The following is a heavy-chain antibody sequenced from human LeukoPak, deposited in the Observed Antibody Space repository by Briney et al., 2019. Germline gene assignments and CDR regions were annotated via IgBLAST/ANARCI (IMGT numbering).Heavy chain of an antibody. V-gene: IGHV4-39*07. CDR3: ARAQVLEPYDY. CDR2: LRQNGYA. CDR1: GGSITTSGYY. J-gene: IGHJ4*02. Sequence: SETQSLTCTVSGGSITTSGYYWGWIRQPPGKGLEWIGNLRQNGYADYNPSLKSRGTISMDASKSQFSLKLSSVTAADTAVYYCARAQVLEPYDYWGQGTLVTVSS. D-gene: IGHD1-1*01.